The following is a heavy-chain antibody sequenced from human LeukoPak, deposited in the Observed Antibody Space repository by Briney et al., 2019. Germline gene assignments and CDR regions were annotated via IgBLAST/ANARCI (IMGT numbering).Heavy chain of an antibody. J-gene: IGHJ4*02. CDR3: ARHSGSYYFDY. V-gene: IGHV1-69*05. D-gene: IGHD1-26*01. CDR1: GDTFSSYA. Sequence: ASVKVSCKASGDTFSSYAISWVRQAPGQGLEWMGGIIPIFGTANYAQKFQGRVTITTDESTSTAYMELSSLRSEDTAVYYCARHSGSYYFDYWGQGTLVTVSS. CDR2: IIPIFGTA.